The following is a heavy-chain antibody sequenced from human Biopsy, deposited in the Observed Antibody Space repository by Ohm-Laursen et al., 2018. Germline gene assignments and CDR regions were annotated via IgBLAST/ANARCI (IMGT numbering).Heavy chain of an antibody. CDR2: IFYRGST. V-gene: IGHV4-39*01. CDR1: GGSISNNNYY. D-gene: IGHD3-22*01. Sequence: SQTLSLTCTGSGGSISNNNYYRGWLRQPPGKGLEWIGSIFYRGSTHYKPALMSRINISADTPKNQFSLKLNSVTAADTAVYYCARDYDTSGYYYVSWGQGTLVTVSS. CDR3: ARDYDTSGYYYVS. J-gene: IGHJ5*02.